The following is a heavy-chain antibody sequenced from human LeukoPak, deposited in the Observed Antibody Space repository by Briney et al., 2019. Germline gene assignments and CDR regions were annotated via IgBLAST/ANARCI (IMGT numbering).Heavy chain of an antibody. CDR2: IKSKTDGGTT. CDR1: GFTFSNAW. D-gene: IGHD1-26*01. Sequence: PGRSLRLSCAASGFTFSNAWMSWVRQAPGKGLEWVGRIKSKTDGGTTDYAAPVKGRFTISRGDSKNTLYLQMNSLKTEDTAVYYCTTSMEWELQGYWGQGTLVTASS. J-gene: IGHJ4*02. CDR3: TTSMEWELQGY. V-gene: IGHV3-15*01.